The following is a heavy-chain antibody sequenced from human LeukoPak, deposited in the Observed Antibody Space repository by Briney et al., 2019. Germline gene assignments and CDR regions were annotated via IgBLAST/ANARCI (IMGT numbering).Heavy chain of an antibody. CDR3: AKDVSSTSYHYYGMDV. CDR2: ISWNSGSI. J-gene: IGHJ6*02. V-gene: IGHV3-9*01. D-gene: IGHD6-13*01. Sequence: HPGRSLRLSCAASGFTFDDYAMHWVRQAPGKGLEWVSGISWNSGSIDYADSVKGRFTISRDNAKNSLSLQMNSLRAEDTALYYCAKDVSSTSYHYYGMDVWGQGTTVTVSS. CDR1: GFTFDDYA.